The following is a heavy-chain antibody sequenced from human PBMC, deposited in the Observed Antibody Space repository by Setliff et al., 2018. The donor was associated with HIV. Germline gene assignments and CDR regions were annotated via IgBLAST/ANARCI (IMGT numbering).Heavy chain of an antibody. D-gene: IGHD3-22*01. CDR3: ATTPYHYDSSSYYLAY. CDR2: ISAYNGNT. J-gene: IGHJ4*02. Sequence: ASVKVSCKASGYTFTSYDISWVRQAPGQGLEWMGWISAYNGNTNYAQKLQGRVTMTTDTSTSTAYMELRSLRSDDTAVYYCATTPYHYDSSSYYLAYWGQGTLVTVSS. V-gene: IGHV1-18*01. CDR1: GYTFTSYD.